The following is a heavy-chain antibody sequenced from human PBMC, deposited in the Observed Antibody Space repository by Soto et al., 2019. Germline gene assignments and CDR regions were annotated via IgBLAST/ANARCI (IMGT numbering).Heavy chain of an antibody. Sequence: GGSLRLSCAASGFTFSNAWMSWVRQAPGKGLEWVGRIKSKTDGGTTDYAAPVKGRFTISRDDSKNTLYLQMNSLKTEDTAVYYCTTEPTYYYDSTSYYYYGMDVWGQGTTVTVSS. V-gene: IGHV3-15*01. D-gene: IGHD3-22*01. CDR3: TTEPTYYYDSTSYYYYGMDV. J-gene: IGHJ6*02. CDR1: GFTFSNAW. CDR2: IKSKTDGGTT.